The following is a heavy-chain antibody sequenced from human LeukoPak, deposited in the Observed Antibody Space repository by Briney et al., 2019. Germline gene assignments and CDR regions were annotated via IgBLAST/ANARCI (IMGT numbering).Heavy chain of an antibody. J-gene: IGHJ3*02. CDR1: GCSITGYH. CDR2: IYSSGST. V-gene: IGHV4-4*08. Sequence: SETLSLTCTVSGCSITGYHSSWIRQPPGKGLEWIGYIYSSGSTEYKPSLKSRATISADTSKNQFSLKLTSVTAADTAIYYCARRNDFDIWGQGTMVTVSS. CDR3: ARRNDFDI.